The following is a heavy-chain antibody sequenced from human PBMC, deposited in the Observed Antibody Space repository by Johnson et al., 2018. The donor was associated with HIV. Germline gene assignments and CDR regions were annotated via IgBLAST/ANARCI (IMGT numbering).Heavy chain of an antibody. J-gene: IGHJ3*02. D-gene: IGHD1-26*01. CDR3: ARGDGATGYHDAFDI. CDR1: GFIFSSYA. V-gene: IGHV3-30*04. Sequence: VQLVESGGGLVKPGGSLRLSCAASGFIFSSYAMHWVRQAPGKGLEWVAAISYDGSNIYYADSVKGRFTISRDNAKNSLYLQMNSLRAEDTAVYYCARGDGATGYHDAFDIWGQGTMVTVSS. CDR2: ISYDGSNI.